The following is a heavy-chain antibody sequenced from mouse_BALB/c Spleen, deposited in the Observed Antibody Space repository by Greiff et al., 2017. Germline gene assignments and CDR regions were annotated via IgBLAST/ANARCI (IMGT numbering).Heavy chain of an antibody. V-gene: IGHV5-9-4*01. CDR2: ISSGGSYT. Sequence: EVQRVESGGGLVKPGGSLKLSCAASGFTFSSYAMSWVRQSPEKRLEWVAEISSGGSYTYYPDTVTGRFTISRDNAKNTLYLEMSSLRSEDTAMYYCARDRSPGFAYWGQGTLVTVSA. J-gene: IGHJ3*01. CDR3: ARDRSPGFAY. D-gene: IGHD2-14*01. CDR1: GFTFSSYA.